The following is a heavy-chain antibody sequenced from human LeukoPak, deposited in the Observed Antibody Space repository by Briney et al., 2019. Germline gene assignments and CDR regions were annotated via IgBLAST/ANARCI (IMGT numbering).Heavy chain of an antibody. CDR1: GYTFTGYY. J-gene: IGHJ4*02. V-gene: IGHV1-2*02. CDR3: ARGNYYDNNGYSPELRY. Sequence: ASVKVSCKASGYTFTGYYIHWLRQAPGQGFEWMGWSDPNSGATKYEHFQGRVTMTRDTSISTAYMELSRLRSDDTAVYYCARGNYYDNNGYSPELRYWGQGTLVTVSS. D-gene: IGHD3-22*01. CDR2: SDPNSGAT.